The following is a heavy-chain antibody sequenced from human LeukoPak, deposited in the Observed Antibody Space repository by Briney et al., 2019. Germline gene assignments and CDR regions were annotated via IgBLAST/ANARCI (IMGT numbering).Heavy chain of an antibody. CDR1: GGSFSGYY. CDR2: INHSGST. CDR3: ARQDSSGAYNWFDP. V-gene: IGHV4-34*01. D-gene: IGHD6-19*01. J-gene: IGHJ5*02. Sequence: SETLSLTCAVYGGSFSGYYWSWIRQPPGKGLEWVGEINHSGSTKYNPSLKSRVTISVDTSKNQFSLKLRSVTAAHTAVYYCARQDSSGAYNWFDPWGQGTPVSVSS.